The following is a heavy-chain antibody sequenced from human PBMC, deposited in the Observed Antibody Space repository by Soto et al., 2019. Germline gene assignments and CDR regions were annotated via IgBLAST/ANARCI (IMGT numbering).Heavy chain of an antibody. D-gene: IGHD1-1*01. Sequence: EVQLLESGGGLVQPGGSLRLSCAASGFTFSSYAMSWVRQTPGKGLEWVSVISGSGGTTNYAESVKGRLTISRDSSKNPLFLQMNSLKEDETAVYYCTKVTTWNGGRFDPWGQGTLVTVSS. V-gene: IGHV3-23*01. CDR3: TKVTTWNGGRFDP. J-gene: IGHJ5*02. CDR2: ISGSGGTT. CDR1: GFTFSSYA.